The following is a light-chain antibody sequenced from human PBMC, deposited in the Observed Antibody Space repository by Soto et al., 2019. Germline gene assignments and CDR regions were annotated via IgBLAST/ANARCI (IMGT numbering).Light chain of an antibody. Sequence: DMEMTQSPSSLSASVGDRVTITCLASQSISNYLNWYQHQPGIVPKLLIYAASSLQSGVPTRFSGSGSGTDFTLTIHSLQPEDFATYYCQQSYGTPLTFGGGTKIEIK. CDR3: QQSYGTPLT. J-gene: IGKJ4*01. CDR1: QSISNY. CDR2: AAS. V-gene: IGKV1-39*01.